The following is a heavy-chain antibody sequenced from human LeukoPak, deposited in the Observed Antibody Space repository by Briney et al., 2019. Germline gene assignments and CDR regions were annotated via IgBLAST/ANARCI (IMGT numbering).Heavy chain of an antibody. D-gene: IGHD6-13*01. CDR1: GFTFSSYW. CDR3: AIIPRAAAGPSARSPFHY. J-gene: IGHJ4*02. CDR2: IKQDGSDK. Sequence: GGSLRLSCEVSGFTFSSYWMNWVRQAPGKGLEWVANIKQDGSDKYYVDSVKGRFTISRDNAKNSLYLQMNSLRAEDTAVYYCAIIPRAAAGPSARSPFHYWGQGTLVTASS. V-gene: IGHV3-7*01.